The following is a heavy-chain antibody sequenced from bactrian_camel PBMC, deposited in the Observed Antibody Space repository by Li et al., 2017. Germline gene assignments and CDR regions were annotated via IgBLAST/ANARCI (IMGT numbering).Heavy chain of an antibody. J-gene: IGHJ4*01. Sequence: VQLVESGGGSVQAGGSLRLSCVVSGDNERTERLGWFCQAPGNEREGVAAFGAGAFDSFYADSVKGRFSISRDIASRTLYLQMSNLKPEDTALYYCASKVGMCGPNWSKLRFDSRGPGTQVTVS. CDR1: GDNERTER. CDR3: ASKVGMCGPNWSKLRFDS. V-gene: IGHV3S54*01. D-gene: IGHD1*01. CDR2: FGAGAFDS.